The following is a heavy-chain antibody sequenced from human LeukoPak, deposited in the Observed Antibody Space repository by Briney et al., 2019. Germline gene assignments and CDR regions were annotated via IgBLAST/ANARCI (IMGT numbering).Heavy chain of an antibody. CDR2: INPSGGST. J-gene: IGHJ4*02. Sequence: ASVKVSCKASGYTFTSYDINWVRQATGQGLEWMGIINPSGGSTSYAQKFQGRVTMTRDTSTSTVYMELSSLRSEDTAVYYCAIMDTAKNYWGQGTLVTVSS. D-gene: IGHD5-18*01. CDR1: GYTFTSYD. CDR3: AIMDTAKNY. V-gene: IGHV1-46*01.